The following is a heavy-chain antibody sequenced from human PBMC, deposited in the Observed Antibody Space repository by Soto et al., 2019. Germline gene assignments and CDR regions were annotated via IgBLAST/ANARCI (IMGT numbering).Heavy chain of an antibody. CDR3: ARHVRHCPNTNCYLSWFDP. J-gene: IGHJ5*02. CDR2: IFPQDSDT. V-gene: IGHV5-51*01. Sequence: GESLKISCKGSGFSSPDYWIGWVRQTPGKGLNWLGMIFPQDSDTRYNPSFQGQVTISVDKSISTAYLQWSSLKASDTAIYYCARHVRHCPNTNCYLSWFDPWGQGTLVTVSS. D-gene: IGHD2-2*01. CDR1: GFSSPDYW.